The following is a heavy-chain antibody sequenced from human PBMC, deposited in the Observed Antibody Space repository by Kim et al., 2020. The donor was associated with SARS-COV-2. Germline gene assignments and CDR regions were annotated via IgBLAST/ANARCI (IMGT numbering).Heavy chain of an antibody. J-gene: IGHJ4*02. D-gene: IGHD3-16*01. V-gene: IGHV3-21*01. CDR2: ISSSSSYI. CDR1: GFTFSSYS. Sequence: GGSLRLSCAASGFTFSSYSMNWVRQAPGKGLEWVSSISSSSSYIYYADSVKGRFTISRDNAKNSLYLQMNSLRAEDTAVYYCARVEGPNWGYDYWGQGALVTVSS. CDR3: ARVEGPNWGYDY.